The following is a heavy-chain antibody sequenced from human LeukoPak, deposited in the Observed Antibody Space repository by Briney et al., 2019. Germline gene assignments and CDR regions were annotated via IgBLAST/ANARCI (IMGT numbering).Heavy chain of an antibody. V-gene: IGHV3-30*03. CDR2: ISYDGSNK. D-gene: IGHD6-19*01. CDR1: GFTFSSYG. CDR3: ARGTGIAVAVAFGY. Sequence: PTGGSLRLSCAASGFTFSSYGMHWVRQAPGKGLEWVAVISYDGSNKYYADSVKGRFTISRDNSKNTLYLQMNSLRAEDTAVYYCARGTGIAVAVAFGYWGQGTLVTVSS. J-gene: IGHJ4*02.